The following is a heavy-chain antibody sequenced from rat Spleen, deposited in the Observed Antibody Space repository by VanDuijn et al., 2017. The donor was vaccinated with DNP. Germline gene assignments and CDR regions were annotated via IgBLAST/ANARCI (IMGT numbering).Heavy chain of an antibody. V-gene: IGHV5S13*01. Sequence: EVQLVESGGDLVQPGRSLKLSCAASGFTFSNYGMAWVRQAPTKGLEWVASITNSGGSTYYRDSVKGRFTVSRDNTKSSLYLQMDSLRSEDTASYYCARPNYGGYEGWFAYWGQGTLVTVSS. CDR3: ARPNYGGYEGWFAY. J-gene: IGHJ3*01. CDR2: ITNSGGST. CDR1: GFTFSNYG. D-gene: IGHD1-11*01.